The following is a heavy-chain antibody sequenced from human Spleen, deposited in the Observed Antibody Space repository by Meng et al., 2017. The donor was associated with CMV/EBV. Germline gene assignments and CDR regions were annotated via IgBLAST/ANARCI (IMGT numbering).Heavy chain of an antibody. CDR2: INWNGGST. Sequence: GESLKISCAASGFTFDDYGMSWVRQAPGKGLEWVSGINWNGGSTGYADSVKGRFTISRDNSKNTLYLQMNSLRAEDTAVYYCAKTWRILDWGQGTLVTVS. J-gene: IGHJ4*02. CDR1: GFTFDDYG. D-gene: IGHD2-8*02. V-gene: IGHV3-20*04. CDR3: AKTWRILD.